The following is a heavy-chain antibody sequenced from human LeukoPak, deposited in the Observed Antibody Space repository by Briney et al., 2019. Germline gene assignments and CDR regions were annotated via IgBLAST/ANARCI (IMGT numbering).Heavy chain of an antibody. Sequence: GGSLRLSCGASGFTFSDYVMHWVRQAPGKGLEWVAFIRYDASDKYYADSVKGRLTISRDNSKNTLYLQMNSLRVEDTAVYYCAKNYYASGSRDYFDYWGQGTLVTVSS. D-gene: IGHD3-10*01. CDR2: IRYDASDK. CDR3: AKNYYASGSRDYFDY. CDR1: GFTFSDYV. J-gene: IGHJ4*02. V-gene: IGHV3-30*02.